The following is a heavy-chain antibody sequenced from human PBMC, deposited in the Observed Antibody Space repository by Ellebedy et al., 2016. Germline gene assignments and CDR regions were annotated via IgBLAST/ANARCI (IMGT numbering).Heavy chain of an antibody. D-gene: IGHD5-12*01. J-gene: IGHJ4*02. CDR3: ARGLSGYDTPDY. Sequence: SETLSLXXTVSGGSISGYYWSWIRQPPGKGLEWIGYIYYSGSTNYNPSLKSRVTISVDTSKNQFSLKLSSVTAADTAVYYCARGLSGYDTPDYWGQGTLVTVSS. CDR1: GGSISGYY. V-gene: IGHV4-59*13. CDR2: IYYSGST.